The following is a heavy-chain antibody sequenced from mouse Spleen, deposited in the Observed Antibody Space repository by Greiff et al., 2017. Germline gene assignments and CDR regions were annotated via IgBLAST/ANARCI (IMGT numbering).Heavy chain of an antibody. D-gene: IGHD1-1*01. V-gene: IGHV1-7*01. CDR3: ARSITTMVDPFAY. J-gene: IGHJ3*01. CDR2: INPSSGYT. CDR1: GYTFTSYW. Sequence: QVQLQQSGAELAKPGASVKLSCKASGYTFTSYWMHWVKQRPGQGLEWIGYINPSSGYTKYNQKFKDKATLTADKSSSTAYMQLSSLTYEDSAVYYCARSITTMVDPFAYWGQGTLVTVSA.